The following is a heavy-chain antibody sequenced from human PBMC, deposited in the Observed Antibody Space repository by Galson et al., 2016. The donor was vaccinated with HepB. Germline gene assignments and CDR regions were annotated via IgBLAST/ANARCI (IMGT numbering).Heavy chain of an antibody. Sequence: SLRLSCAASGFTFSTYTMTWVRQAPGKGLEWVAFISYDASRKYYADSVKGRFTLSRDFSKNTLSLQMNTLRGDDTAVYFCARERVPYSNSWYAFDYWGRGTLVTVSS. CDR1: GFTFSTYT. CDR3: ARERVPYSNSWYAFDY. D-gene: IGHD6-13*01. CDR2: ISYDASRK. V-gene: IGHV3-30*03. J-gene: IGHJ4*02.